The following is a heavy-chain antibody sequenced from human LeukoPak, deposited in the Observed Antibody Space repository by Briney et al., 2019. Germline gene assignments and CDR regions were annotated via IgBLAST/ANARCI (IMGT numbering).Heavy chain of an antibody. D-gene: IGHD3-10*01. Sequence: SETLSLTCTVSGGSISSGSYYWSWIRQPAGKGLEWIGCIYTSGSTNYNPSLKSRVTISVDTSKNQFSLKLSSVTAADTAVYYCARDRAVGHFDYWGQGTLVTVSS. J-gene: IGHJ4*02. CDR1: GGSISSGSYY. CDR2: IYTSGST. CDR3: ARDRAVGHFDY. V-gene: IGHV4-61*02.